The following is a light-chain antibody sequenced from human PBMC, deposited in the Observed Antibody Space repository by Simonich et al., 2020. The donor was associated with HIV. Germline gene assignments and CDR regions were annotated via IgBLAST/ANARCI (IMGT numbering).Light chain of an antibody. CDR2: KAS. V-gene: IGKV1-5*03. CDR1: QSISSW. Sequence: DIQMTQSPSTLSASVGDRVTITCRDSQSISSWLAWYQQKPGKAPKLLIYKASSLESGFPSRFSGSGSGTEFTLTISSLQPDDFATYYCQQYNSYSWTFGQGTKVEIK. J-gene: IGKJ1*01. CDR3: QQYNSYSWT.